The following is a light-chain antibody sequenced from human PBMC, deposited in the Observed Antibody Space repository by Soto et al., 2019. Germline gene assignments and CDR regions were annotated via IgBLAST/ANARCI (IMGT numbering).Light chain of an antibody. Sequence: QSVLTQPPSVSGAPGQRVTISCTGRSSNIGAGFDVHWFQQLPGTAPKLLIYSNTNRPSGVPDRFSGSKSGTSASLAITGLRAEDEADYYCQSYDNSLTGWVFGGGTKLTVL. CDR1: SSNIGAGFD. CDR3: QSYDNSLTGWV. V-gene: IGLV1-40*01. CDR2: SNT. J-gene: IGLJ3*02.